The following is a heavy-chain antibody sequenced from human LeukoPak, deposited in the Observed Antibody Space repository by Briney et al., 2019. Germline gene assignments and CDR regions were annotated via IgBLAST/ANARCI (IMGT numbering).Heavy chain of an antibody. J-gene: IGHJ4*02. CDR2: IIPIFGTA. D-gene: IGHD3-9*01. V-gene: IGHV1-69*06. CDR1: GGTFSSYA. CDR3: CSGGLTGYYRVFGYFDY. Sequence: GASVKVSCKASGGTFSSYAISWVRQAPGQGLEWMGGIIPIFGTANYAQKFQGRVTITADKSTSTAYMELSSLRSEDTAVYYCCSGGLTGYYRVFGYFDYWGQGTLVTVSS.